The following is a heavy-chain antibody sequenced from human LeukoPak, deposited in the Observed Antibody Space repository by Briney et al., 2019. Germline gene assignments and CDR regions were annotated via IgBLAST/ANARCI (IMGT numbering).Heavy chain of an antibody. Sequence: PGGSLRLSCAASGFTFSSYGMSWVRQAPGKGLEWVSGISGSGGSTFYADSVKGRFTISRDNSKNTLYLQMSSLRAEDTAVYYCARGVGLTQGGTFDYWGQGTLVTVSS. CDR3: ARGVGLTQGGTFDY. CDR2: ISGSGGST. D-gene: IGHD1-1*01. V-gene: IGHV3-23*01. J-gene: IGHJ4*02. CDR1: GFTFSSYG.